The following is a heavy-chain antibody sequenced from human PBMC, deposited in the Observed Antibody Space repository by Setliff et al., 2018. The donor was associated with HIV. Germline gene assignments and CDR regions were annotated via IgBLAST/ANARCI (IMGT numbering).Heavy chain of an antibody. D-gene: IGHD2-15*01. V-gene: IGHV3-23*01. CDR2: ISGSGGST. J-gene: IGHJ4*02. CDR3: ARDGLEGDMAGRQRTYVFDY. Sequence: PGGSLRLSCAASGFTFSSYAMSWVRQAPGKGLEWVSAISGSGGSTYYADSVKGRFTISRDNAKNSLYLQMNSLRAEDTAVYHCARDGLEGDMAGRQRTYVFDYWGQGTLVTVSS. CDR1: GFTFSSYA.